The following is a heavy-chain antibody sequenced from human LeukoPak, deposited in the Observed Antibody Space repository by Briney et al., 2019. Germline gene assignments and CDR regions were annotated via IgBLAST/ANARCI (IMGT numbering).Heavy chain of an antibody. J-gene: IGHJ4*02. CDR3: ARQYLWFGGFDY. CDR2: ISYDGSNK. CDR1: GFTFSSYA. D-gene: IGHD3-10*01. Sequence: GGSLRLSCAASGFTFSSYAMHWVRQAPGKGLEWVAVISYDGSNKYYADSVKGRFTIPRDNSKNTLYLQMNSLRAEDTAVYYCARQYLWFGGFDYWGQGTLVTVSS. V-gene: IGHV3-30-3*01.